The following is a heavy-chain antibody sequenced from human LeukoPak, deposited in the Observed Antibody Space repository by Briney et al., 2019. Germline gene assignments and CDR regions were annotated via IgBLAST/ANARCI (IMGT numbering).Heavy chain of an antibody. CDR3: ARDGYGYGYFFDY. CDR2: IKQDGSEK. V-gene: IGHV3-7*01. Sequence: PGGSLRLSCAASGFTFNSYWMSWVRQAPGKGLEWVANIKQDGSEKYYVDSVKGRFTISRDNAKNSLYLQMNSLRAEDTAVYYCARDGYGYGYFFDYWGQGTLVTVSS. D-gene: IGHD5-18*01. J-gene: IGHJ4*02. CDR1: GFTFNSYW.